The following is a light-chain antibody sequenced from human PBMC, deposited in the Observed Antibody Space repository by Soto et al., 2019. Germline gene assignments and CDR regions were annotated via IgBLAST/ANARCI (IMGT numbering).Light chain of an antibody. CDR1: QSVSSY. CDR3: PQRTNRPIP. Sequence: EIVFTQSPGTLSLSPGERATLSCRASQSVSSYLAWYQQKPGQAPRLLIYDASNRATGISARFSGSGSGTDFTLTISSLEPEDFALYYCPQRTNRPIPSAQGTR. J-gene: IGKJ5*01. CDR2: DAS. V-gene: IGKV3-11*01.